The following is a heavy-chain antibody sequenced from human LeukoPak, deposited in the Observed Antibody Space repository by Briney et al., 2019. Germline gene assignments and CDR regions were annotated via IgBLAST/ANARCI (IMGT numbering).Heavy chain of an antibody. D-gene: IGHD6-6*01. CDR1: GFTFSNAW. CDR3: TTAWRPPIAARPYYFDY. J-gene: IGHJ4*02. V-gene: IGHV3-15*01. CDR2: IKSKTDGGTT. Sequence: GGSLRLSCAASGFTFSNAWMSWVRQAPGKGLEWVGRIKSKTDGGTTDYAAPVKGRFTISRDDSKNTLYLQMNSLKTEDTAVYYCTTAWRPPIAARPYYFDYWGQGTLVTVSS.